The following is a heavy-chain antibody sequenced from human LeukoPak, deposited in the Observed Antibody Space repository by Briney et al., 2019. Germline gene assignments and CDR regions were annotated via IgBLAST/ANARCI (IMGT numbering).Heavy chain of an antibody. CDR3: TRRLDD. V-gene: IGHV3-48*01. Sequence: GGSLRLSCAASGFSFGSYSMDWVRQAPGKGLEWISYISSSGRTTYYADSVKGRFTISRDSAKNSLYLQMNSLKVEDTAVYYCTRRLDDWGQGTLVTVSS. CDR2: ISSSGRTT. D-gene: IGHD3-16*01. CDR1: GFSFGSYS. J-gene: IGHJ4*02.